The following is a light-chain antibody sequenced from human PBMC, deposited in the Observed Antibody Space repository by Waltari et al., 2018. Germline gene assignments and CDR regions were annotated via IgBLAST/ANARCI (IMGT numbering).Light chain of an antibody. CDR3: SSYAGSNSPYV. J-gene: IGLJ1*01. V-gene: IGLV2-8*01. CDR1: SSDVGGYNY. CDR2: EVS. Sequence: QSALTPPPSASGSPGQSVTISCTGTSSDVGGYNYVSWYQQHPGKAPKLMIYEVSKRPSGVPDRFSGSKSGNTASLTVSGLQAEDEADYYCSSYAGSNSPYVFGTGTKVTVL.